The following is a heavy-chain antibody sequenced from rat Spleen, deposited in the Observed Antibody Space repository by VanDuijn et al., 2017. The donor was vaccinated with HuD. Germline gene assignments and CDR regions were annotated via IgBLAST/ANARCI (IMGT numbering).Heavy chain of an antibody. V-gene: IGHV3-1*01. D-gene: IGHD4-3*01. J-gene: IGHJ3*01. Sequence: EVQLQESGPGLVKPSRSLSLTCSVTGYSITSTYRWNWIRKFPGNKMEWIGHISYSGNTNYNPSLKSRISITRDTSKNQFFLQLNSVTTEDTATYYCARYIGNNSGFAYWGQGTLVTVSS. CDR2: ISYSGNT. CDR3: ARYIGNNSGFAY. CDR1: GYSITSTY.